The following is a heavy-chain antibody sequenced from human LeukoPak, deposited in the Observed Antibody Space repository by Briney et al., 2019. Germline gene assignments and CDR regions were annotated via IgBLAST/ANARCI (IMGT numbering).Heavy chain of an antibody. CDR1: GYTFTSDY. CDR2: INPSGGST. V-gene: IGHV1-46*03. CDR3: AVLTDTYYDILTGYSGGDY. J-gene: IGHJ4*02. Sequence: GASVNVSCKASGYTFTSDYMHLVRQAPGQGLEWMGIINPSGGSTSYAQKFQGRVTMTRDTSTSTVYMELSSLRSEDTAVYYCAVLTDTYYDILTGYSGGDYWGQGTLVTVSS. D-gene: IGHD3-9*01.